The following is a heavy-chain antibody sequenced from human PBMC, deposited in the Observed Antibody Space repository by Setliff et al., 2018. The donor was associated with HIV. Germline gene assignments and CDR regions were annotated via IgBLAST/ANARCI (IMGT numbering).Heavy chain of an antibody. CDR1: GYTFTNYG. J-gene: IGHJ6*03. D-gene: IGHD1-20*01. CDR3: ARDRRAYTLHYYYYYMDV. V-gene: IGHV1-18*01. Sequence: ASVKVSCKASGYTFTNYGISWLRQAPGQGLEWMGWISAYNGDTNYAQKLQGRLIMTTDTSTSTAYMELRSLRSDDTAVYYCARDRRAYTLHYYYYYMDVWGKGTTVTVSS. CDR2: ISAYNGDT.